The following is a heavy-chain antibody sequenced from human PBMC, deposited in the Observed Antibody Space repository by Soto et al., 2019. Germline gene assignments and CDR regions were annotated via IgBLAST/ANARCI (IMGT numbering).Heavy chain of an antibody. CDR3: AIRGGNSQFDY. V-gene: IGHV3-30*03. D-gene: IGHD2-21*02. CDR2: ISYDGSDK. J-gene: IGHJ4*02. Sequence: LRLSCAASGFTFSSYGMHWVRQAPGKGLEWVAVISYDGSDKYYADSVKGRFTISRDNSKNTLYLQMNSLRAEDTAVYYCAIRGGNSQFDYWDQGTLVTVSS. CDR1: GFTFSSYG.